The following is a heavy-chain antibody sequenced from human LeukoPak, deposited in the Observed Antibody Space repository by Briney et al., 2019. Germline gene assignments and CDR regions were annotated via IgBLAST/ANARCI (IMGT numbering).Heavy chain of an antibody. J-gene: IGHJ3*02. D-gene: IGHD6-13*01. CDR1: GYFFTGFY. CDR3: ASSWSDDAFDI. V-gene: IGHV1-18*04. Sequence: ASVKVSCKASGYFFTGFYIHWVRQAPGQGLEWMGWISAYNGNTNYAQKLQGRVTMTTDTSTSTAYMELRSLRSDDTAVYYCASSWSDDAFDIWGQGTMVTVSS. CDR2: ISAYNGNT.